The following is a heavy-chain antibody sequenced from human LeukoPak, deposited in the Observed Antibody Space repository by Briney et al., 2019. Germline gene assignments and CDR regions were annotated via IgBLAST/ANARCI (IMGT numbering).Heavy chain of an antibody. J-gene: IGHJ6*03. V-gene: IGHV3-53*01. Sequence: GGSLRLSCAASGFTVSSNYMSWVRQAPGKGLEWVSAIYSGGSTYYADSVKGRFTISRDNSKNTLYLQMNSLRAEDTAVYYCASGSGSYRTPYYYMDVWGTGTTVTVSS. D-gene: IGHD3-10*01. CDR2: IYSGGST. CDR1: GFTVSSNY. CDR3: ASGSGSYRTPYYYMDV.